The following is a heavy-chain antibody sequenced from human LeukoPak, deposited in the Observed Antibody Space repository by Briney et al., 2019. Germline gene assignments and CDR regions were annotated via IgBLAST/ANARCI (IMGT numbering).Heavy chain of an antibody. D-gene: IGHD3-10*01. V-gene: IGHV3-23*01. CDR3: AKSGGSGTYPNWFDS. CDR1: VFTFSNSA. CDR2: ISSGGAGT. Sequence: LPGGSLRLSCAASVFTFSNSAMNWVRQAPGKGLEWVSTISSGGAGTYYADSVKGRFSISRDNSKNTLYLQMNSLRAEDTAVYYCAKSGGSGTYPNWFDSWGQGTLVTVSS. J-gene: IGHJ5*01.